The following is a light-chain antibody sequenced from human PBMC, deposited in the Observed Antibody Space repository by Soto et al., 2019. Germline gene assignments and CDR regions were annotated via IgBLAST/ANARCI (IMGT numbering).Light chain of an antibody. CDR1: SSNIGAGYD. V-gene: IGLV1-40*01. CDR3: RSYASSRSRVV. CDR2: GNS. Sequence: QSVLTQPPSVSGAPGQRVTISCTGSSSNIGAGYDVHWYQQLPGTAPKLLIYGNSNRPSGVSDRFSGSKSGTSASLAISGLQAEDEADYYCRSYASSRSRVVFGGGTKLTVL. J-gene: IGLJ3*02.